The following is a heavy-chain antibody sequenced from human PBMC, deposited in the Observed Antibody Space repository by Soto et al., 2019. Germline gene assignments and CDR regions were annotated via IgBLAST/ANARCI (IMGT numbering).Heavy chain of an antibody. CDR3: AREVHDSSGYYFQH. V-gene: IGHV4-39*02. CDR1: GGSISSSSYY. D-gene: IGHD3-22*01. CDR2: IYYSGST. Sequence: PSETLSLTCTVSGGSISSSSYYWGWIRQPPGKGLEWIGSIYYSGSTYYNPSLKSRVTISVDTSKNQFSLKLSSVTAADTAVYYCAREVHDSSGYYFQHWGQGTLVTVSS. J-gene: IGHJ1*01.